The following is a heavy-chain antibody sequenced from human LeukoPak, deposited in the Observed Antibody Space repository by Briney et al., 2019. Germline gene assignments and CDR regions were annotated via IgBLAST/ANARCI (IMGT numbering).Heavy chain of an antibody. J-gene: IGHJ4*02. D-gene: IGHD3-9*01. CDR1: GFTFSTYA. Sequence: PGGSLRLSCAASGFTFSTYAMSWVRQAPGKGLEWVSGINGSGGSTYYADSVKGRFTISRDNSKNTLYLQMNSLRAEDTAVYYCAKDFDWLFMFDYWGQGTLVTVSS. CDR3: AKDFDWLFMFDY. CDR2: INGSGGST. V-gene: IGHV3-23*01.